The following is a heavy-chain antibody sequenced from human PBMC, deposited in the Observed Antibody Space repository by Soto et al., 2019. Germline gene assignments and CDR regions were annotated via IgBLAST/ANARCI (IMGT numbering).Heavy chain of an antibody. CDR3: ARAVAGGVYYYYGMDV. J-gene: IGHJ6*02. V-gene: IGHV1-69*12. CDR1: GGTFSSYA. Sequence: QVQLVQSGAEVKKPGSSVKVSCKASGGTFSSYAINWVRQAPGQGLEWMGGIIPIFGTADDAQKFQDRVTITADEATSTAYMDLSSLRSEDTAVYYCARAVAGGVYYYYGMDVWGQGPTVTVSS. D-gene: IGHD6-19*01. CDR2: IIPIFGTA.